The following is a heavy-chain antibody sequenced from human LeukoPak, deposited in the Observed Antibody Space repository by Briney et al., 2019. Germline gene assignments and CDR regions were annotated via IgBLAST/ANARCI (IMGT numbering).Heavy chain of an antibody. CDR1: GGSVSSGSYF. CDR2: IYSSGST. V-gene: IGHV4-61*01. Sequence: SETLSLTCDVSGGSVSSGSYFWTWIRQSPAKGLEWIGYIYSSGSTNYNPSLKSRVTVSVDTSKNQFSLKLSSVTAADTAIYYCASSAPYSGFDSPFDYRGQGTLVSVSS. J-gene: IGHJ4*02. CDR3: ASSAPYSGFDSPFDY. D-gene: IGHD5-12*01.